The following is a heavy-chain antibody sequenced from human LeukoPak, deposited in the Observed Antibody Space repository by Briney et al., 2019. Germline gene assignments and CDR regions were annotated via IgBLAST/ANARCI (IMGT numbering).Heavy chain of an antibody. CDR3: ARDQTYYVSSGYYYVTYFHH. Sequence: PSETLSLTCTVSGGSISSYYWSWIRQPPGKGLEWIGYVSDSGITNYNPSLKSRVTISVDTSKNQFSLKLSSVTAADTAVYFCARDQTYYVSSGYYYVTYFHHWGQGILVTVSS. D-gene: IGHD3-22*01. J-gene: IGHJ1*01. CDR2: VSDSGIT. V-gene: IGHV4-59*01. CDR1: GGSISSYY.